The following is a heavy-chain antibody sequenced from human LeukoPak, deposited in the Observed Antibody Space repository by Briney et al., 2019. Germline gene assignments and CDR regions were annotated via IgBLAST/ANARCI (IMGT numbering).Heavy chain of an antibody. Sequence: GASVKVSCKASGGTFSSYAISWVRQAPGQGLEWMGWINPNSGGTNYAQKFQGWVTMTRDTSISTAYMELSRLRSDDTAVYYCARGSWGKITIFGVAPPDYWGQGTLVTVSS. V-gene: IGHV1-2*04. CDR2: INPNSGGT. CDR3: ARGSWGKITIFGVAPPDY. J-gene: IGHJ4*02. D-gene: IGHD3-3*01. CDR1: GGTFSSYA.